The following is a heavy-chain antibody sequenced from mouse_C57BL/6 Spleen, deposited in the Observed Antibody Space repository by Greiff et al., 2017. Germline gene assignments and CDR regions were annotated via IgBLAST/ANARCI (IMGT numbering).Heavy chain of an antibody. J-gene: IGHJ4*01. Sequence: EVQLQQSGPELVKPGASVKISCKASGYTFTDYYMNWVKQSHGKSLEWIGDINPNNGGTSYNQKFKGKATLTVDKSSSTAYMELRSLTSEDSAVYDCARKYYGYDENAMDYWGQGTSVTVSS. D-gene: IGHD2-2*01. CDR3: ARKYYGYDENAMDY. V-gene: IGHV1-26*01. CDR2: INPNNGGT. CDR1: GYTFTDYY.